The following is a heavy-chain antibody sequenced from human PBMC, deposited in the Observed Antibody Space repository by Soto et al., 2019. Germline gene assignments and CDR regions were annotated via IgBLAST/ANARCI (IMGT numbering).Heavy chain of an antibody. V-gene: IGHV1-18*04. D-gene: IGHD2-2*02. CDR3: ARVACSSSSCYKSSVHCAMGV. CDR1: GYKITTYA. J-gene: IGHJ6*02. CDR2: IGPYNGNT. Sequence: GASVKVSCKASGYKITTYAIGWVRQAPGQGLEWMGWIGPYNGNTNYAQKFQGRVTMTTDTFTTTAYMDLRSLRSDDTAVYYCARVACSSSSCYKSSVHCAMGVWDQGTTVTGSS.